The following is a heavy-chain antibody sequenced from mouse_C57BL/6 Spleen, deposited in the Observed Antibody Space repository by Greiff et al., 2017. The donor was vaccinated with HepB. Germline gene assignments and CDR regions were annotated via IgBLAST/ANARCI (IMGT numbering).Heavy chain of an antibody. D-gene: IGHD3-1*01. J-gene: IGHJ4*01. CDR3: ARWGTSSYYAMDY. V-gene: IGHV1-64*01. Sequence: QVQLQQPGAELVKPGASVKLSCKASGYTFTSYWMHWVKQRPGQGLEWIGMIHPNSGSTNYNEKFKSKATLTVDKSSSTAYMQLSSLTSEDSAVYYCARWGTSSYYAMDYWGQGTSVTVSS. CDR1: GYTFTSYW. CDR2: IHPNSGST.